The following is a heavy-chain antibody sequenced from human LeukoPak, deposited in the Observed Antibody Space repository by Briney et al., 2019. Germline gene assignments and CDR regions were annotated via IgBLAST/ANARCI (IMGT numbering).Heavy chain of an antibody. D-gene: IGHD4-17*01. CDR1: GYSISSGYY. V-gene: IGHV4-38-2*02. J-gene: IGHJ5*02. CDR2: IYHSGST. Sequence: SETLSLTCAVSGYSISSGYYWGWIRQPPGKGLEWIGSIYHSGSTYYNPSLKSRITISVDTSKNQFSLKLSFVTAADTAVYYCARDRSDYGFSWFDPWGQGTLVTVSS. CDR3: ARDRSDYGFSWFDP.